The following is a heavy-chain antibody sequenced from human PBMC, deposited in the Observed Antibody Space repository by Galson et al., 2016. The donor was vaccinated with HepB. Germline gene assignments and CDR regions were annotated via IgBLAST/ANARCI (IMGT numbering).Heavy chain of an antibody. CDR2: ISYDGSKK. J-gene: IGHJ3*01. CDR3: AKVATPILWGAFDV. CDR1: GFIFTTYA. Sequence: SLRLSCAASGFIFTTYAMHWVRQAPGKGLEWVAVISYDGSKKYYADSVKGRFTISRDNSKNTQYLQMNSLRLEDTADYYCAKVATPILWGAFDVWGQGTMVTVSS. V-gene: IGHV3-30*04. D-gene: IGHD2-21*02.